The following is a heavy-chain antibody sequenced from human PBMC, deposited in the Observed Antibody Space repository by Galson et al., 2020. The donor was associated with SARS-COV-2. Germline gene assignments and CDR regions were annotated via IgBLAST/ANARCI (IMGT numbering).Heavy chain of an antibody. Sequence: GESLKISCAASGFTFSDYYMSWIRQAPGKGLEWVSYISSSGSNIHYADSVKGRFTISRDNAKNSLFLQMNSLRAEDTAVYYCARDGRFPQDTIDVLADYFDYWGQGTPVTVSS. CDR3: ARDGRFPQDTIDVLADYFDY. D-gene: IGHD2-8*01. V-gene: IGHV3-11*01. J-gene: IGHJ4*02. CDR2: ISSSGSNI. CDR1: GFTFSDYY.